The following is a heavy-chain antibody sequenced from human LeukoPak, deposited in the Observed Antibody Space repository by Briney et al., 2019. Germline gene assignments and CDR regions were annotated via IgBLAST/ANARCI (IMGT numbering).Heavy chain of an antibody. Sequence: PSQTLSLTRTVSRGSISSGSYYWSWIQQPAGKGLEWIGRIYTSGSTNYNPSLKSRVTISVDTSKNQFSLKLSSVTAADTAVYYCARGPHSSSLRNWFDPWGQGTLVTVSS. D-gene: IGHD6-6*01. J-gene: IGHJ5*02. CDR2: IYTSGST. CDR3: ARGPHSSSLRNWFDP. V-gene: IGHV4-61*02. CDR1: RGSISSGSYY.